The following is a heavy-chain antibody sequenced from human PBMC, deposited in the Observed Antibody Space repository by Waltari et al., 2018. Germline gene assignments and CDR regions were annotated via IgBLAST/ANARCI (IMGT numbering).Heavy chain of an antibody. D-gene: IGHD3-3*01. V-gene: IGHV3-21*01. CDR1: GFTVSSNY. J-gene: IGHJ3*02. CDR3: AREGVTNAFDI. CDR2: ISSSSSYI. Sequence: EVQLVESGGGLIQPGGSLRLSCAASGFTVSSNYMSWVRQAPGKGLEWVSSISSSSSYIYYADSVKGRFTISRDNAKNSLYLQMNSRRAEDTAVYYCAREGVTNAFDIWGQGTMVTVSS.